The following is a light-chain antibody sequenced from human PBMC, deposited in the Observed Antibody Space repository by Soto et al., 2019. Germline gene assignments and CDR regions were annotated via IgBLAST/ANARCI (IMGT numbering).Light chain of an antibody. V-gene: IGKV1-9*01. CDR2: TAS. Sequence: DIRLTQSPSFLSASVGDRVTITCRASQGISSYLAWYQQKPGIAPSLLIYTASTLQSGVPSRFSGSGSGTEFTLTISSLQPEDFATYYCQQLNDYPVTFGGGTKVDIK. CDR1: QGISSY. CDR3: QQLNDYPVT. J-gene: IGKJ4*01.